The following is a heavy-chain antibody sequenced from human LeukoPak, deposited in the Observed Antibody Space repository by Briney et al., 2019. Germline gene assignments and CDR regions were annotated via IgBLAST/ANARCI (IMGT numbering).Heavy chain of an antibody. CDR2: ISYDGSNK. J-gene: IGHJ4*02. V-gene: IGHV3-30*18. CDR1: GFTFSSYG. D-gene: IGHD2-21*02. Sequence: GRSLRLSCAASGFTFSSYGMHWVRQAPGKGLEWVAVISYDGSNKYYADSVKGRFTISRDNSKNTLYLQMNRLRAEDTAVYYCAKAPVPYCGGDCLRVNYFDYWGQGTLVTVSS. CDR3: AKAPVPYCGGDCLRVNYFDY.